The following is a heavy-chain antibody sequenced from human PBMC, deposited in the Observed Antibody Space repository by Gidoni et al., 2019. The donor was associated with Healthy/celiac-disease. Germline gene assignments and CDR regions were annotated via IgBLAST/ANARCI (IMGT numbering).Heavy chain of an antibody. V-gene: IGHV3-23*01. CDR1: GLTFSGYT. D-gene: IGHD2-15*01. CDR3: AKGVSDPYCSGGSCNLFDY. CDR2: ISGSGGST. J-gene: IGHJ4*02. Sequence: EVQLLEPGGGLVQPGGSLRLPCAASGLTFSGYTMSWGRQAPGKGLEWVSAISGSGGSTYYADSVKGRFTISRDNSKNTLYLQMNSLRAEDTAVYYCAKGVSDPYCSGGSCNLFDYWGQGTLVTVSS.